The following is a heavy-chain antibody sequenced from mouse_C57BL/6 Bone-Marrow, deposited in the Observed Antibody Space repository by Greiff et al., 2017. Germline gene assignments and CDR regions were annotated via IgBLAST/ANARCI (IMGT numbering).Heavy chain of an antibody. CDR3: ARMGLRPRYYAMDY. D-gene: IGHD3-2*02. CDR2: INPNNGGT. V-gene: IGHV1-26*01. CDR1: GYTFTDYY. J-gene: IGHJ4*01. Sequence: VQLQQSGPELVKPGASVKISCKASGYTFTDYYMNWVKQSHGKSLEWIGDINPNNGGTSYNQKFKGKATLTVDKSSSTAYMALRSLTSEDSAVYCCARMGLRPRYYAMDYWGQGTSGTVSS.